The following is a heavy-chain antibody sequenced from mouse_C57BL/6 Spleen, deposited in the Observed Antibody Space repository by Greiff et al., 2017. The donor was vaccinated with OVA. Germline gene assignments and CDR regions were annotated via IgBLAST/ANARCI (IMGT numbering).Heavy chain of an antibody. J-gene: IGHJ4*01. Sequence: QVQLQQPGAELVKPGASVKLSCKASGYTFTSYWMQWVKQRPGQGLEWIGEIDPSDSYTNYNQKFKGKATLTVDTSSSTAYMQLSSLTSEDSAVYYCARRYYSNLYYAMDYLGQGTSVTVSS. D-gene: IGHD2-5*01. V-gene: IGHV1-50*01. CDR1: GYTFTSYW. CDR3: ARRYYSNLYYAMDY. CDR2: IDPSDSYT.